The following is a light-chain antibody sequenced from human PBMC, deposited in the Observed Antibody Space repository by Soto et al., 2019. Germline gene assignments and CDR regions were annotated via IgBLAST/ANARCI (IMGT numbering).Light chain of an antibody. CDR1: SSDVGGYNF. CDR3: SSYTSSSTREV. V-gene: IGLV2-14*01. Sequence: QSVLTQPASVSGSPGQSITISCTGTSSDVGGYNFVSWYQLHPGKAPKLMIYDVSNRPSGVSDRFSGSKSGNTASLTISGLQAEDEADYYCSSYTSSSTREVFGGGTKLTVL. CDR2: DVS. J-gene: IGLJ2*01.